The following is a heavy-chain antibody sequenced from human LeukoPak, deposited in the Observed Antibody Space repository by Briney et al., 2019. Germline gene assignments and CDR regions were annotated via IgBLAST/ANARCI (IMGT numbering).Heavy chain of an antibody. CDR2: ISGSGGST. Sequence: AGGSLRLSCAASGFTFSSYAMSWVRQAPGKGLEWVSAISGSGGSTYYADSVKGRFTISRDNSKNTLYLQMNSLRAKDTAVYYCAKDDSFWSGYYDYWGQGTLVTVSS. CDR1: GFTFSSYA. D-gene: IGHD3-3*01. J-gene: IGHJ4*02. CDR3: AKDDSFWSGYYDY. V-gene: IGHV3-23*01.